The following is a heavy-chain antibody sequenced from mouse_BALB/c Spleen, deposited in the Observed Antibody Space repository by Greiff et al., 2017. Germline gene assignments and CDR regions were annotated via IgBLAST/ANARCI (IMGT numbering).Heavy chain of an antibody. D-gene: IGHD1-1*01. CDR1: GFTFSSFG. CDR3: ARLYDGSSMYFDV. J-gene: IGHJ1*01. Sequence: DVKLEESGGGLVQPGGSRKLSCAASGFTFSSFGMHWVRQGPEQGLEWVAYISSGSGTIYYADTVKGRFTISRDNPKNTLFLQMTSLRSEDTAMYYCARLYDGSSMYFDVWGAGTTVTVSS. V-gene: IGHV5-17*02. CDR2: ISSGSGTI.